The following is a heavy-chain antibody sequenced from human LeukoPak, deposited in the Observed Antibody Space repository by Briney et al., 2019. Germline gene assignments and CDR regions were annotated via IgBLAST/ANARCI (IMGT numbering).Heavy chain of an antibody. CDR2: MSGSGRYI. CDR1: GFTFASYA. Sequence: PGGSLRLSCAASGFTFASYAMNWVRQAPGRGLEEVAAMSGSGRYINYADSVKGRFAISRDNSKNTVYLQMNDMRVEDTAVYYCAIDSSTETPGFFDYWGRGTLVIVSS. D-gene: IGHD4-17*01. J-gene: IGHJ4*02. V-gene: IGHV3-23*01. CDR3: AIDSSTETPGFFDY.